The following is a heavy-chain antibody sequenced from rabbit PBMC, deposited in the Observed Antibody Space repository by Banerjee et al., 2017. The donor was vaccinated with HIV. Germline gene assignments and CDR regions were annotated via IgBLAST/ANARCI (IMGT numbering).Heavy chain of an antibody. Sequence: QSLEESGGDLVKPGASLTLTCTASGFSFSSSYNMGWVRQAPGKGLEWIGHINTGSGSTYYASWAKGRFTISKTSSTTVTLQMTSLTAADTATYFCAREVYSYDDYGDYDLRGPGSLVTVS. J-gene: IGHJ6*01. CDR3: AREVYSYDDYGDYDL. CDR1: GFSFSSSYN. V-gene: IGHV1S40*01. D-gene: IGHD2-1*01. CDR2: INTGSGST.